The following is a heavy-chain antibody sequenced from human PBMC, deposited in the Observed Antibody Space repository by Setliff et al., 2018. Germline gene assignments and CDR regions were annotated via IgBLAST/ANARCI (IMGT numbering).Heavy chain of an antibody. CDR2: INHSGST. V-gene: IGHV4-34*01. Sequence: LSLTCTVYGGSFSNYYWGWIRQSPGKGLEWIGEINHSGSTNYNPSLKSRLTISVDASTNQFSLKLYSVTAADTAVYYCRYWSGYYNNDYWGQGTLVTVSS. D-gene: IGHD3-3*01. J-gene: IGHJ4*02. CDR3: RYWSGYYNNDY. CDR1: GGSFSNYY.